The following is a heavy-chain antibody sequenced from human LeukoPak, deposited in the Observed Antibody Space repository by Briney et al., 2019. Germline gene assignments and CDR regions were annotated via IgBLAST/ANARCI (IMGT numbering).Heavy chain of an antibody. CDR3: TTELPYSYGSGSNYKIYS. V-gene: IGHV3-15*01. CDR1: GFTFSDAW. CDR2: IKSKSDDGTT. Sequence: GGSLRLSCAASGFTFSDAWMSWVRQAPGKGLEWVGRIKSKSDDGTTAYAEPVKGRITISRDDSKNTLYSQMDSLKTEDTAMYYCTTELPYSYGSGSNYKIYSWGQGTLVTVSS. J-gene: IGHJ4*02. D-gene: IGHD3-10*01.